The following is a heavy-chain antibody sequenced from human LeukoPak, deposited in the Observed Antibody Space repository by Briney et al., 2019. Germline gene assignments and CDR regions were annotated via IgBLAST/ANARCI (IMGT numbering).Heavy chain of an antibody. CDR3: AKGSSSGFYYFDY. CDR2: MSYVGINT. D-gene: IGHD6-19*01. CDR1: GFTLTSYG. J-gene: IGHJ4*02. V-gene: IGHV3-30*18. Sequence: GRSLRLSCAASGFTLTSYGMPWVRQAPGRGLGGVAGMSYVGINTYYADSVKGRFTISRANSKNTLSLHMNSRRAEDPAVYYCAKGSSSGFYYFDYWGQGTLATVSS.